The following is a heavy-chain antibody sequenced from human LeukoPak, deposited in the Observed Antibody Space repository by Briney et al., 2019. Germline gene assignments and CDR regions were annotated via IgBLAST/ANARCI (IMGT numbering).Heavy chain of an antibody. V-gene: IGHV4-59*01. CDR3: ARTAVTTCGFDY. D-gene: IGHD4-17*01. CDR2: IYYSGST. Sequence: PSETLSLTCTVSGGSISSYYWSWIRQPPGKGLEWIGYIYYSGSTNYNPSLKSRVTISVDTSKNQFSLKLSSVTAADPAVYYCARTAVTTCGFDYWGQGTLVTVSS. CDR1: GGSISSYY. J-gene: IGHJ4*02.